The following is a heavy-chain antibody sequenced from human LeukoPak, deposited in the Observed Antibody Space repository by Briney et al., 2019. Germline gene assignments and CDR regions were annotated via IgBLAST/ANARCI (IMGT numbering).Heavy chain of an antibody. CDR3: ARVVDTAMDY. CDR1: GGSISSYY. J-gene: IGHJ4*02. V-gene: IGHV4-59*12. Sequence: SETLSLTCTVSGGSISSYYWSWIRQPPGKGLEWIGYIYYSGSTNYNPSLKSRVTISVDTSKNQFSLKLSSVTAADTAVYYCARVVDTAMDYWGQGTLVTVSS. CDR2: IYYSGST. D-gene: IGHD5-18*01.